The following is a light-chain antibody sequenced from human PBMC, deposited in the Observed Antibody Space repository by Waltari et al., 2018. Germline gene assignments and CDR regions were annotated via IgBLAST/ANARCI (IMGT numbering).Light chain of an antibody. CDR1: SSAVGASDH. Sequence: QSALTQPASVSGSPGQSITISCTGTSSAVGASDHVSWFQQHPVTAPQGVIYDVTKRPSGVSIRFSGSKSANTASLTISELQAEDEADYYCSSQTSDGVVLLGGGTKVTVL. V-gene: IGLV2-14*03. CDR3: SSQTSDGVVL. CDR2: DVT. J-gene: IGLJ2*01.